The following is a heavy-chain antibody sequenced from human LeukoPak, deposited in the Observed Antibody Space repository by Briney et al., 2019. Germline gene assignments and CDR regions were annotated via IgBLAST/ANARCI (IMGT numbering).Heavy chain of an antibody. CDR2: ISWNSGTI. D-gene: IGHD3-10*01. CDR3: GKDIRFEARGFDY. V-gene: IGHV3-9*01. CDR1: GFTFDDYA. Sequence: GGSLRLSCAASGFTFDDYAMHWVRQAPGKGLEWVSGISWNSGTIGYADSVKGRFTISRDNAKNSLYLQMNSLRPEDTALYYCGKDIRFEARGFDYWGQGTLVTVSS. J-gene: IGHJ4*02.